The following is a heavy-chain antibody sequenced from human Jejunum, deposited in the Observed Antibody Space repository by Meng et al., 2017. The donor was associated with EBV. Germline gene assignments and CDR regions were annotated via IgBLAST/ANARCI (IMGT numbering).Heavy chain of an antibody. V-gene: IGHV4-39*01. D-gene: IGHD6-13*01. CDR3: ARAPSVAAAGLNNWFDP. CDR2: IYSSGST. Sequence: LPPRESAQGLVKPSKTLSLPCTVSGASVSRSSYSWAWIRQPPGKGLEWIGSIYSSGSTYYNPSLKSRVTISVDTSKNQFSLKLSSVTAADTAVYYCARAPSVAAAGLNNWFDPWGQGTLVTVSS. J-gene: IGHJ5*02. CDR1: GASVSRSSYS.